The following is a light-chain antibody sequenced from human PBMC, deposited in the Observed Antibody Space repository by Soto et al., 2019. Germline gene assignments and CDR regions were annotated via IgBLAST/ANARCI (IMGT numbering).Light chain of an antibody. J-gene: IGKJ4*01. Sequence: EIVLTQTPVTLSVSPGERVTLSCRASQRLSSNLAWYQQRPGQAPRLLIYGASIRATDIPARFSGSGSGADFTLTISSLQPEDFATYYCQQSYSTLLTFGGGTKVDIK. V-gene: IGKV3-15*01. CDR1: QRLSSN. CDR2: GAS. CDR3: QQSYSTLLT.